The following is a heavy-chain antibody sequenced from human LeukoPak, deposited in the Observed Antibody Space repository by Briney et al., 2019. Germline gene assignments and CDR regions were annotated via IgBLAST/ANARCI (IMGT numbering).Heavy chain of an antibody. Sequence: PGGSLRLSCAASGFTFSDYYMSWIRQAPGQGLEWVSYISSSSSYTNYADSVKGRFTISRDNAKNSLYLQMNSLRAEDTAVYYCARGNSITGTTPLDYFDYWGQGTLVTVSS. D-gene: IGHD1-20*01. V-gene: IGHV3-11*05. CDR2: ISSSSSYT. J-gene: IGHJ4*02. CDR1: GFTFSDYY. CDR3: ARGNSITGTTPLDYFDY.